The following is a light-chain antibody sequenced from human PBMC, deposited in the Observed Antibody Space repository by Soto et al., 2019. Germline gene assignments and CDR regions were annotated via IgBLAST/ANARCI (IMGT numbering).Light chain of an antibody. V-gene: IGKV3-20*01. Sequence: EIVMTQSPATLPVSPGERATLSFRASQSVSSNLAWYQQKPGQAPRLLIYGTSSRATGIPDRFSGSGSGTDFTLTISRLEPEDFAVYYCQQYGNSPITFGQGTRLEIK. J-gene: IGKJ5*01. CDR3: QQYGNSPIT. CDR1: QSVSSN. CDR2: GTS.